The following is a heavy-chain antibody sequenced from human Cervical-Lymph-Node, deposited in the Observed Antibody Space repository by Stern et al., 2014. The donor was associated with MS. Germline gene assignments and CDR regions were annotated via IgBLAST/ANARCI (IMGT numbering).Heavy chain of an antibody. CDR3: MGVGDAMHV. Sequence: VQLVESGGGVVQPGRSLTLSCAASGFSLSNSGMHWVRQAPGKGLAWVAVMSFVGGNKKYGESVQGRLSISRDMANKTLFLQMNSLRPEDTAVYYCMGVGDAMHVWGQGTTVIVSS. J-gene: IGHJ6*02. V-gene: IGHV3-30*03. CDR1: GFSLSNSG. CDR2: MSFVGGNK.